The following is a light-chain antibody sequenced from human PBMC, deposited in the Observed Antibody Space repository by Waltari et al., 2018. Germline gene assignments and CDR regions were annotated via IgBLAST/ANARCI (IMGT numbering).Light chain of an antibody. V-gene: IGKV4-1*01. Sequence: DIVMTQSSDSLAVSLGERATIDCKSSKNVLYSSNNKNYLAWYQQKSGQPPKLLIYWASTRESGVPDRFSGSGSGTDFTLTISSLQAEDVAVYYCQQYFSTPPVTFGGGTKVEIK. CDR1: KNVLYSSNNKNY. J-gene: IGKJ4*01. CDR2: WAS. CDR3: QQYFSTPPVT.